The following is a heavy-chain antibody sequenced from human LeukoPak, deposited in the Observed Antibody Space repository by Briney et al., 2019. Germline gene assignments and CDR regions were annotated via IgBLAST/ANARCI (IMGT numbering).Heavy chain of an antibody. CDR1: RLSFSDAW. CDR3: VPAP. CDR2: IKPDGNKK. J-gene: IGHJ5*02. V-gene: IGHV3-7*02. Sequence: GGSLRLSCAASRLSFSDAWMSWVRQAPGKGLEWVANIKPDGNKKYYVDSVKGRFTISRDNAKKLLYLQMNSLRVEDTAVYYCVPAPWGQGTLVTVSS.